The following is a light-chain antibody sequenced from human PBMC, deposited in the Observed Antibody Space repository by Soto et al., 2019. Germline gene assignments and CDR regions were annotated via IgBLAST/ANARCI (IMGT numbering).Light chain of an antibody. V-gene: IGKV3-15*01. CDR2: GAS. CDR1: QSVSSN. CDR3: QQYNNWSYT. J-gene: IGKJ2*01. Sequence: EIVMTQSPATLSVSPGERATLSCRASQSVSSNLAWYQQKPGQAPRLLIYGASTRATGIPARFSGSGSGTEFTLTISSLQSEDFAVYYCQQYNNWSYTFGHVTKLEIK.